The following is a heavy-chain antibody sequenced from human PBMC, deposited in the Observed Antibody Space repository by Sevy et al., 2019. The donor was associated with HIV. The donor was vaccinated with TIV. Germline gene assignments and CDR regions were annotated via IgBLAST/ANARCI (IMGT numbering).Heavy chain of an antibody. CDR1: GGSISSYY. V-gene: IGHV4-59*01. CDR2: IYYSGST. CDR3: ARGLRGYDILTGYSVGNWFEP. J-gene: IGHJ5*02. Sequence: SETLSLTCTVSGGSISSYYWSWIRQPPGKGLEWIGYIYYSGSTNYNPSLKSRVTISVDTSKNQFSLKLSSVTTADTAVYYCARGLRGYDILTGYSVGNWFEPWGQGTLVTVSS. D-gene: IGHD3-9*01.